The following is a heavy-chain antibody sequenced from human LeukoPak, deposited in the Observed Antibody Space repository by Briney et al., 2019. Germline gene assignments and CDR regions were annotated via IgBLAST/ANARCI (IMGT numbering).Heavy chain of an antibody. Sequence: PGGSLRLSCAASGFTFSSYAMSWVRQAPGKGLEWVSAISGSGGSTYYADSVKGRFTISRDNSKNTLYLQMNSLRAEDTAVYYCAKDRAIAVAHGPYFQHWGQGTLVTVSS. D-gene: IGHD6-19*01. CDR1: GFTFSSYA. J-gene: IGHJ1*01. CDR2: ISGSGGST. CDR3: AKDRAIAVAHGPYFQH. V-gene: IGHV3-23*01.